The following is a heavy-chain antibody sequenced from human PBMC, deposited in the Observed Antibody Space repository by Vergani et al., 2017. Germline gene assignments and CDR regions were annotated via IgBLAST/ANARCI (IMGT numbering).Heavy chain of an antibody. Sequence: QVQLQESGPGLVKPSETLSLTCTVSNDSVSNTFYYWGWIRQTPGKGLEWIGYIYYSGNTYFNPSLKNRVSMSADTSKNQVSLKVSSVTAADTAVYYCWDTNYANSWDFWGQGSLVTVSS. CDR2: IYYSGNT. CDR3: WDTNYANSWDF. CDR1: NDSVSNTFYY. D-gene: IGHD2-8*01. V-gene: IGHV4-31*03. J-gene: IGHJ4*02.